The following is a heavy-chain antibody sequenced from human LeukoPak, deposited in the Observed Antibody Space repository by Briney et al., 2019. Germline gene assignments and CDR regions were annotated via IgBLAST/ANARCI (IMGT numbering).Heavy chain of an antibody. CDR1: GFTFSTYW. J-gene: IGHJ6*03. CDR2: IKPDGSQI. CDR3: ARDPYSGNYGAYYYYYMDV. Sequence: GGSLRLSCAASGFTFSTYWMTWVRQAPGKGLEWVANIKPDGSQIYYVDSVKGRFTISRDNAKNSLYLQMNSLRPEDTAVYYCARDPYSGNYGAYYYYYMDVWGKGTTVTISS. D-gene: IGHD1-26*01. V-gene: IGHV3-7*01.